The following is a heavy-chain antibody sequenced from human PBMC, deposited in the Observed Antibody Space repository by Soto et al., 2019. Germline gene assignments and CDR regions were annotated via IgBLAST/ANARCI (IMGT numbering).Heavy chain of an antibody. V-gene: IGHV1-3*01. Sequence: QVHLVQSGAEVRKPGAPVKVSCKASGYTFSSYAMHWLRQAPAQRLEWMGWINAGYGNTKSSQKFQDRVTISRDTSASTAYMELTSLRSEDTAVYYCARDTGDGTFDFWGQGTLVTVSS. CDR3: ARDTGDGTFDF. J-gene: IGHJ4*02. CDR1: GYTFSSYA. D-gene: IGHD7-27*01. CDR2: INAGYGNT.